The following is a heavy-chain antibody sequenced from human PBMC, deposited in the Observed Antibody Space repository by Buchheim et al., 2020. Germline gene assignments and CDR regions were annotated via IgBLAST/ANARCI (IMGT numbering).Heavy chain of an antibody. Sequence: QVQLVESGGGVVQPGRSLRLSCAASGFTFSSYGMHWVRQAPGKGLEWVAVISYDGSNKYYADSVKGRFTISSDNSKNTLYLQMNSLRAEDTAVYYCAKVGFTMVESYGMDVWGQGTT. CDR1: GFTFSSYG. CDR3: AKVGFTMVESYGMDV. D-gene: IGHD3-10*01. V-gene: IGHV3-30*18. J-gene: IGHJ6*02. CDR2: ISYDGSNK.